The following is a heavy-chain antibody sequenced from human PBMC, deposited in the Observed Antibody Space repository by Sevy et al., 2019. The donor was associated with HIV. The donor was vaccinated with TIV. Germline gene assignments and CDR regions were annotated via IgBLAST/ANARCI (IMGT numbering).Heavy chain of an antibody. V-gene: IGHV3-30-3*01. Sequence: GGSLRLSCAASGFTFSAYAMHWVRQAPGKGLEWVAALSYDGSTKFYTDSVKDRFTNSRDKYKNTLYLQMNSLRGEDTADYYCARDYDSVRTMLLDYGGQGTLVTVSS. D-gene: IGHD1-1*01. CDR2: LSYDGSTK. J-gene: IGHJ4*02. CDR1: GFTFSAYA. CDR3: ARDYDSVRTMLLDY.